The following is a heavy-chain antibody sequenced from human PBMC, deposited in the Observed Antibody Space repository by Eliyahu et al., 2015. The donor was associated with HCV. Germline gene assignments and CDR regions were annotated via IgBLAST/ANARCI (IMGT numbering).Heavy chain of an antibody. V-gene: IGHV3-48*02. Sequence: EVQLVESGGKLVQPGGSLRLSCAASGFSFSHYAMTWVRRAPGKGLEGVSYIGGPYNSXYYADSVKGRFTISRDNANNALYLQMNSLRDEDTALYYCARDSGSSGADDYWGQGTLVTASS. D-gene: IGHD4/OR15-4a*01. CDR1: GFSFSHYA. CDR3: ARDSGSSGADDY. J-gene: IGHJ4*02. CDR2: IGGPYNSX.